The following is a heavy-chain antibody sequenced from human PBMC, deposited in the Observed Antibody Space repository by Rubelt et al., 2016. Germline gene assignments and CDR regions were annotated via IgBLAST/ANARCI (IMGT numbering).Heavy chain of an antibody. CDR2: ITGGGTT. CDR3: ARDPGTLRWAVDY. Sequence: DVQLLESGGGLVQPGGSLRLSCVASGFTFSTYAMSWVRQAPGKGLEWVSAITGGGTTYSANSVKGRITISRDNSKNALYLYMDSLRAEDTAVYYCARDPGTLRWAVDYWGQGALVTVSS. V-gene: IGHV3-23*01. CDR1: GFTFSTYA. J-gene: IGHJ4*02. D-gene: IGHD4-23*01.